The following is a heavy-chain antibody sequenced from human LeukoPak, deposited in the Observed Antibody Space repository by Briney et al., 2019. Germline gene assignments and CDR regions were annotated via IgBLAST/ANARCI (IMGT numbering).Heavy chain of an antibody. Sequence: GGSLRLSCAASGFTVSSKYMSWVRQAPGKGLEWVSALYSGGRTNYADSVKGRCTISRDNPKNTLYLQMNSLRAEDTAVYYCARDPREDDSGKPGAFDIWGQGTMVTVSS. CDR3: ARDPREDDSGKPGAFDI. CDR2: LYSGGRT. D-gene: IGHD3-22*01. V-gene: IGHV3-66*01. CDR1: GFTVSSKY. J-gene: IGHJ3*02.